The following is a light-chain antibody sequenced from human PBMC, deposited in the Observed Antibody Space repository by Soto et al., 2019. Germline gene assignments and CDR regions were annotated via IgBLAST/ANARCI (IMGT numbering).Light chain of an antibody. J-gene: IGKJ5*01. V-gene: IGKV3-11*01. CDR1: QYVGTR. CDR3: QQRSNWPPKIT. CDR2: YTS. Sequence: EIVLTQSPATLSSSPGETATLSCRASQYVGTRLAWYQHKPGQAPRLLIYYTSNRATGIPARFSGSGSGTDFTLTISSLEPEDFAVYYCQQRSNWPPKITFGQGTRLEIK.